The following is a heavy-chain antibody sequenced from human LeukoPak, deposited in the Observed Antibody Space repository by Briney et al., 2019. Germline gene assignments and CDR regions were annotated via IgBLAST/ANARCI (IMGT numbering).Heavy chain of an antibody. CDR1: GGSISSYY. D-gene: IGHD2-15*01. CDR3: ARNLAGGFDY. Sequence: SETLSLTCTVSGGSISSYYWSWIRQPPGKGLEWIGYIYYSGSTNYNPSLKSRVTISVDTSKNQFSLKLSSVTAADTAVYYCARNLAGGFDYWGQGTLVTVSS. J-gene: IGHJ4*02. V-gene: IGHV4-59*01. CDR2: IYYSGST.